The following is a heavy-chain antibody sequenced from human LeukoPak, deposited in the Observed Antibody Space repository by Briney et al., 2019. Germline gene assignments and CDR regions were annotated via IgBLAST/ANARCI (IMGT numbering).Heavy chain of an antibody. CDR1: GFTFNSYA. CDR2: ISGSGGTT. D-gene: IGHD5-18*01. CDR3: ARDLGYNYGADFDY. J-gene: IGHJ4*02. V-gene: IGHV3-23*01. Sequence: PGGSLRLSCAASGFTFNSYAMNWVRRAPGKGLEWVSAISGSGGTTYYADSVKGRFTISRDNSKNTLYLQMNSLRAEDTAVYYCARDLGYNYGADFDYWGQGTLVTVSS.